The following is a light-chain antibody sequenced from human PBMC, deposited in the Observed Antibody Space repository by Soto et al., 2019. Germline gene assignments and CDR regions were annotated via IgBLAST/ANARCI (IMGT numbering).Light chain of an antibody. CDR1: SSNIGAGYD. V-gene: IGLV1-40*01. Sequence: QSVVTQPPSVSGAPGQRVTISCTLSSSNIGAGYDVHWYQQLPGTAPKLLIYDNSNRPSGVPDRFSGSRSGTSASLAITGLQAEDEADYYCQSYDSSLSGSIFGGGTKLTVL. CDR2: DNS. J-gene: IGLJ2*01. CDR3: QSYDSSLSGSI.